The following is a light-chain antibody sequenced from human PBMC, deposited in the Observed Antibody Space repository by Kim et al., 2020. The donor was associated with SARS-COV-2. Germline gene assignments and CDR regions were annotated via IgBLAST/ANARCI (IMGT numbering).Light chain of an antibody. J-gene: IGLJ1*01. CDR3: GSYTTSTTSSFG. CDR1: SSDVGGSNF. CDR2: DVS. Sequence: QSALTPPASVSGSRGQSITISCTGTSSDVGGSNFVSWYQQHPGKAPKLMIYDVSDRPSGVSDRFSGSKSGNTASLTISGLQAEDEADYYCGSYTTSTTSSFGFGTGTTVTV. V-gene: IGLV2-14*03.